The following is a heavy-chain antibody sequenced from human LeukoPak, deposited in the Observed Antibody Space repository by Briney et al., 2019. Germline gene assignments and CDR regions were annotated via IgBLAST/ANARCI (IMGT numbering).Heavy chain of an antibody. D-gene: IGHD1-14*01. J-gene: IGHJ4*02. CDR3: ARFGDANRYYFDY. V-gene: IGHV3-23*01. Sequence: PGGSLRLSCAASGFTFRNYAVTWVSQAPGKGLEWVSLISGRGDSTFYAGSVKGRFTISRDNSKNTLYLQMNSLRAEDTAVYYCARFGDANRYYFDYWGQGTLVTVSS. CDR2: ISGRGDST. CDR1: GFTFRNYA.